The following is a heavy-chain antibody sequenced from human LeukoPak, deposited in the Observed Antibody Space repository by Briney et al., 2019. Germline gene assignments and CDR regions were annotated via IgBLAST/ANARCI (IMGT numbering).Heavy chain of an antibody. D-gene: IGHD6-13*01. CDR3: AKIRSSSGLWFDP. CDR2: ISGSGGST. CDR1: GFNLSSYA. V-gene: IGHV3-23*01. Sequence: GSLRLSCAASGFNLSSYAMSWVRQAPGKGLEWVSAISGSGGSTYYADSVKGRFTISRDNSKNTLYLQMNSLRAEDTAVYYCAKIRSSSGLWFDPWGQGTLVTVSS. J-gene: IGHJ5*02.